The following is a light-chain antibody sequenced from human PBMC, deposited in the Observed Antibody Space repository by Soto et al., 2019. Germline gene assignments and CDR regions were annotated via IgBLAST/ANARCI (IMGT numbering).Light chain of an antibody. CDR2: AYS. J-gene: IGLJ1*01. Sequence: QLVLTQPPSASGTPGQRVTISCSGSRSNIVSNTVNWYQHLPGAAPKLLMYAYSQRPSGIPDRFSGSKSGASASLAISGLQSEDEADYYCSSYTNINTRACVFGTGTKLTVL. CDR3: SSYTNINTRACV. CDR1: RSNIVSNT. V-gene: IGLV1-44*01.